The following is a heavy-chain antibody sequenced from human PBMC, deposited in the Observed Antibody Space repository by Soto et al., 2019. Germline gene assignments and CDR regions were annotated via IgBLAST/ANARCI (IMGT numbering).Heavy chain of an antibody. D-gene: IGHD6-6*01. CDR1: GFTFSSYA. CDR3: AKYLGYSSSSGGSWFDP. Sequence: EVQLLESGGGLVQPGGSLRLSCAASGFTFSSYAMSWVRQAPGKGLEWVSTISGSGGSTYYADSVKGRFTISRDNSKNTLYLQMNSLRAEDTAVYYCAKYLGYSSSSGGSWFDPWGQGTLVTVSS. J-gene: IGHJ5*02. V-gene: IGHV3-23*01. CDR2: ISGSGGST.